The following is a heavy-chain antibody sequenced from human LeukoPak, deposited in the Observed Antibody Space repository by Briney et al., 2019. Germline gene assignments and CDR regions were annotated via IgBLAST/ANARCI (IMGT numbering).Heavy chain of an antibody. CDR2: IYSGGST. V-gene: IGHV3-53*01. D-gene: IGHD4-17*01. CDR1: GFTVSSNY. CDR3: ARTRMDYGDLDY. Sequence: GGSLRLSCAASGFTVSSNYMSWVRQAPGKGLEWVSVIYSGGSTYYADSVKGRFTISRDNSKNTLYLQMNSLRAEDTAVYYCARTRMDYGDLDYWGQGTLVTVSS. J-gene: IGHJ4*02.